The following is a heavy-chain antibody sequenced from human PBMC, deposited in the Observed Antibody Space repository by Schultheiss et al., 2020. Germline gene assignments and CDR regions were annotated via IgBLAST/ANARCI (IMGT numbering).Heavy chain of an antibody. CDR2: ISYSGNT. CDR3: ARGVQSARGLLLGWFDP. D-gene: IGHD2-15*01. Sequence: SETLSLTCTVSGGSISSGAYYWNWIRQHPGKGLEWIGYISYSGNTYYNPSLKSRVTISVDTSKNQFSLNLSSVTVADTAVYYCARGVQSARGLLLGWFDPWGQGTLVTVSS. V-gene: IGHV4-31*03. J-gene: IGHJ5*02. CDR1: GGSISSGAYY.